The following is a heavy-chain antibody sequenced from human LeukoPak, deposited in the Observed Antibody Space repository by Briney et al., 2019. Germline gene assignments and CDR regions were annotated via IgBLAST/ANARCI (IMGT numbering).Heavy chain of an antibody. J-gene: IGHJ5*02. V-gene: IGHV1-2*02. CDR3: ARDVVRDGYNYVDWFDP. CDR2: INPNSGGT. Sequence: GASVKVSCKASGYTFTGYYMHWVRQAPGQGLEWMGWINPNSGGTNYAQKFQGRVTMTRDTSISAAYMELSRLRSDDTAAYYCARDVVRDGYNYVDWFDPWGQGTLVTVSS. CDR1: GYTFTGYY. D-gene: IGHD5-24*01.